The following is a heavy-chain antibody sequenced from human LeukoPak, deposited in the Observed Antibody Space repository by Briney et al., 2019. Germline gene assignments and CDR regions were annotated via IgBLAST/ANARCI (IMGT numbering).Heavy chain of an antibody. CDR1: GYTFTSYY. CDR3: ARAESSGYLRY. Sequence: ASVKVSCKASGYTFTSYYMHWVRQAPGQGLEWMGIINPSGGSTSYAQKFQGRVTMTRDMSTSTVYMELSSLRSEDTAVYYCARAESSGYLRYWGQGTLVTVSS. J-gene: IGHJ4*02. V-gene: IGHV1-46*01. D-gene: IGHD3-22*01. CDR2: INPSGGST.